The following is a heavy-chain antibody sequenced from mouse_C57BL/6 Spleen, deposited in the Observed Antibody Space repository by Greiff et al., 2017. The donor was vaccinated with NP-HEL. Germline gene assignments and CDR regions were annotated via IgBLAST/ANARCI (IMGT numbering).Heavy chain of an antibody. CDR1: GFTFSSYA. V-gene: IGHV5-4*01. D-gene: IGHD3-2*02. J-gene: IGHJ4*01. Sequence: EVQLVESGGGLVKPGGSLKLSCAASGFTFSSYAMSWVRQTPEKRLEWVATISDGGSYTYYPDNVKGRFTISRDNAKNNLYLQMSHLKSEDTAMYYCARETAQATDYYAMDYWGQGTSVTVSS. CDR2: ISDGGSYT. CDR3: ARETAQATDYYAMDY.